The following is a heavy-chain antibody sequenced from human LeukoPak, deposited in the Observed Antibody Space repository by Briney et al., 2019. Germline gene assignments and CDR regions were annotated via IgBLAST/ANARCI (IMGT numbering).Heavy chain of an antibody. V-gene: IGHV4-39*07. CDR3: ARKIAAAGNRAIDY. CDR1: GGSISSSSYY. CDR2: VYYSGST. J-gene: IGHJ4*02. D-gene: IGHD6-13*01. Sequence: SETLSLTCTVSGGSISSSSYYWGWIRQPPGKGLEWIGNVYYSGSTYYNPSLKSRVTISVDTSKNQFSLKLSSVTAADTAVYYCARKIAAAGNRAIDYWGQGTLVTVSS.